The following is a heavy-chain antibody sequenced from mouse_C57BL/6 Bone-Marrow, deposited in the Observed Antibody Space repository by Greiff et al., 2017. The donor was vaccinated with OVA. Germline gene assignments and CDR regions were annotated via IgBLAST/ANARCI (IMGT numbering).Heavy chain of an antibody. CDR3: ARGGPVEGPWFAY. CDR1: GYTFTSYW. CDR2: IYPGSGST. D-gene: IGHD1-1*01. V-gene: IGHV1-55*01. Sequence: VQLQQPGAELVKPGASVKMSCKASGYTFTSYWITWVKQRPGQGLEWIGDIYPGSGSTNYNEKFKSKATLTVDTSSSTAYMELRSLTSEDTAVYYCARGGPVEGPWFAYWGQGTLVTVSA. J-gene: IGHJ3*01.